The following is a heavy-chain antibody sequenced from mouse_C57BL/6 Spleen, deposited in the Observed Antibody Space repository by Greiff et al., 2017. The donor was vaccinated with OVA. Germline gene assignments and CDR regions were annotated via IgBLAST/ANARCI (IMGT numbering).Heavy chain of an antibody. CDR3: ARRGYDYSFDY. CDR1: GYTFTSYG. CDR2: IYPRSGNT. Sequence: QVQLKQSGAELARPGASVKLSCKASGYTFTSYGISWVKQRTGQGLEWIGEIYPRSGNTYYNEKFKGKATLTADKSSSTAYMELRSLTSEDSAVYFCARRGYDYSFDYWGQGTTLTVSS. D-gene: IGHD2-4*01. J-gene: IGHJ2*01. V-gene: IGHV1-81*01.